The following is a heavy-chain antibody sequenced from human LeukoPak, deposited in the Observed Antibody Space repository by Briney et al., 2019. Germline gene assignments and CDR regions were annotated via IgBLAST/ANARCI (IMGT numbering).Heavy chain of an antibody. Sequence: GGSLRLSCAASGFTFSSYGMHWVRQAPGKGLEWVAVIWYDGSNKYYADSVKGRFTISRDNSKNTLYLQMNSLRAEDTAVYYCARDIVVVPAAIQLDGMDVWGQGTTITVSS. J-gene: IGHJ6*02. CDR2: IWYDGSNK. V-gene: IGHV3-33*01. CDR3: ARDIVVVPAAIQLDGMDV. CDR1: GFTFSSYG. D-gene: IGHD2-2*02.